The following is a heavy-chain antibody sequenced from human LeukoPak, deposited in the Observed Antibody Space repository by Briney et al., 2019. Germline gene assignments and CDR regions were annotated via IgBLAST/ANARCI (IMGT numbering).Heavy chain of an antibody. CDR3: ARGPIYPKSGDYPNYYFDY. D-gene: IGHD1-26*01. CDR2: MNPNSGVT. CDR1: GYTFTDYD. V-gene: IGHV1-8*01. J-gene: IGHJ4*02. Sequence: ASVKVSCKASGYTFTDYDINWVRQATGQGLEWMGWMNPNSGVTGYAQKFQGRVSMTRDTSVSTAYMDLSSLRSEDTAVYFCARGPIYPKSGDYPNYYFDYWGQGTLVTVSS.